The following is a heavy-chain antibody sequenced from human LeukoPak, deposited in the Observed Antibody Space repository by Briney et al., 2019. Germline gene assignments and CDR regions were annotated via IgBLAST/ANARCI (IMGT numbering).Heavy chain of an antibody. V-gene: IGHV3-74*01. CDR2: LDTDGSDT. Sequence: GGSLRLSCAASGFTFSNYWMHWVRQAPGKGLVWVPRLDTDGSDTSYADSVKGRFTISRDNAKNTLYLQMDNLRAEDTAMYYCARGGLRWPEDYFDYWGQGTLVTVSS. CDR1: GFTFSNYW. D-gene: IGHD4-23*01. CDR3: ARGGLRWPEDYFDY. J-gene: IGHJ4*02.